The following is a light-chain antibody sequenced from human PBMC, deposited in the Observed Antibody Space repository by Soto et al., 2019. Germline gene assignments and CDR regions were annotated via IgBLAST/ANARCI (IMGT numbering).Light chain of an antibody. V-gene: IGKV3-11*01. Sequence: IVLTRSPSTLSLSPGDRETIYCQASQSVSSYLPWYQQKPGQAPRLLIYDASNRATGIPPRFSGSGSGTDFTLTISSLEPEDSAVYYCQQRHMWPITFGQGTRLEI. CDR3: QQRHMWPIT. J-gene: IGKJ5*01. CDR2: DAS. CDR1: QSVSSY.